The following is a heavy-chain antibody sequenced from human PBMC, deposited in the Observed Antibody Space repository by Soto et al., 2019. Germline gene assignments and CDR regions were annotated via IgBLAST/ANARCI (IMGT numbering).Heavy chain of an antibody. D-gene: IGHD3-10*01. CDR2: IYYSGST. J-gene: IGHJ5*02. CDR1: GGSISSYY. Sequence: AETLSLTCTVSGGSISSYYWSWIRQPPGKGLEWIGYIYYSGSTNHNPSLKSRVTISVDTSKNQFSLKLSSVTAADTAVYYCARVLFGWLAWFDPWGQGTLVTVSS. V-gene: IGHV4-59*01. CDR3: ARVLFGWLAWFDP.